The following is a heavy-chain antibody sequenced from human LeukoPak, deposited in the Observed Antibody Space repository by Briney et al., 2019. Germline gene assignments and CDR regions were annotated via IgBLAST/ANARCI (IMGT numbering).Heavy chain of an antibody. J-gene: IGHJ5*02. Sequence: PSQTLSLTCTVSGGSVSSGDYYWTWIRQPPGKGLEWIGYIYSSGSTYYSPSLKSRVTISADTYNNQLSLKLTSVTAADTAVYYCARGIAAVGNYFDPWGQGTLVTVSS. V-gene: IGHV4-30-4*08. CDR3: ARGIAAVGNYFDP. CDR2: IYSSGST. D-gene: IGHD6-13*01. CDR1: GGSVSSGDYY.